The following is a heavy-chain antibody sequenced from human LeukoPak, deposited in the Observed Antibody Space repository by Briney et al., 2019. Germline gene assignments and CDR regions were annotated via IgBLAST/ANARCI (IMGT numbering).Heavy chain of an antibody. D-gene: IGHD3-16*01. V-gene: IGHV3-11*04. CDR3: ARDLIDGGTFDI. Sequence: GGSLRLSCAASGFTFTYYYMNWIRQAPGKGLEWVSYIGRSGSTIYYADSVKGRFTISRDNAKNSLYLQMNSLRAEDTAVYYCARDLIDGGTFDIWGQGTMVTVSS. CDR1: GFTFTYYY. J-gene: IGHJ3*02. CDR2: IGRSGSTI.